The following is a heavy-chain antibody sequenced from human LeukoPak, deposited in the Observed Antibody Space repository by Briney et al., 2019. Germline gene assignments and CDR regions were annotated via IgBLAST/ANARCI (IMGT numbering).Heavy chain of an antibody. CDR3: ARHSYYYYYMDV. CDR1: GGSISSYY. CDR2: IYTSGST. J-gene: IGHJ6*03. V-gene: IGHV4-4*09. Sequence: SETLSLTCTVSGGSISSYYWSWIRQPPGKGLGWIGYIYTSGSTNYNPSLKSRVTISVDTSKNQFSLKLSSVTAADTAVYYCARHSYYYYYMDVWGKGTTVTVSS.